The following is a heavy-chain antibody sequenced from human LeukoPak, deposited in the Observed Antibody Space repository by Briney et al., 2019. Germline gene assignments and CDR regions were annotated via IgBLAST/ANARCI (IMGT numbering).Heavy chain of an antibody. D-gene: IGHD6-19*01. CDR3: ARGDHQGYSSGWYGFDH. J-gene: IGHJ4*02. CDR1: GGTFSSYA. V-gene: IGHV1-69*13. CDR2: IIPIFGTA. Sequence: ASVKVSCKASGGTFSSYAISWVRQAPGQGLEWMGGIIPIFGTANYAQKFQGRVTITADESTSTAYMELSSLRSEDTAVYYCARGDHQGYSSGWYGFDHWGQGTLVTVSS.